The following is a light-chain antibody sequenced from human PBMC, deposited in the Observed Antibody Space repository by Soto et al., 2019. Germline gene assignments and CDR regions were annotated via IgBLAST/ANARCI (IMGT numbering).Light chain of an antibody. J-gene: IGKJ1*01. CDR1: QDIVRV. Sequence: EMTQSPSSVSASIGYRVTITCRASQDIVRVLAWLRQRPGKAPRLLTQTVSTLQVGVPAXFSGSGSXTXXTXSISSLQSEDSAVYYRQQYNNWPPWPFGQGTKMDIK. V-gene: IGKV1-12*01. CDR3: QQYNNWPPWP. CDR2: TVS.